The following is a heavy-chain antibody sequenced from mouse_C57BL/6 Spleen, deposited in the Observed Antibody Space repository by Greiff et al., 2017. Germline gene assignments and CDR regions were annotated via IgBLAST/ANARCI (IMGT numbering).Heavy chain of an antibody. CDR2: INPYNGGT. J-gene: IGHJ4*01. CDR1: GYTFPDYY. CDR3: ARLKTSDVYAMDY. Sequence: VQLQQSGPVLVKPGASVKMSCKASGYTFPDYYMNWVKQSHGKSLEWIGVINPYNGGTSYNQKFKGKATLTVDKSSSTAYMELNSLTSEDSAVYYCARLKTSDVYAMDYWGQGTSVTVSS. V-gene: IGHV1-19*01.